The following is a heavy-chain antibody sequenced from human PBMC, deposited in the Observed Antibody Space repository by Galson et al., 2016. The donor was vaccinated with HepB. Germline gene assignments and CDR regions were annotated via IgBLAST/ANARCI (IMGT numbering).Heavy chain of an antibody. D-gene: IGHD3-3*01. CDR1: GGSLRGYY. V-gene: IGHV4-34*01. Sequence: ETLSLTCEVYGGSLRGYYWSWIRQPPGKGLEWIGEVNHSGGTNYNPSLESRVSISIDTSKNEFSLKMSSVTVADTAVYYCARQSISFFGIVKNWFDPWGQGTLVTVSS. CDR2: VNHSGGT. J-gene: IGHJ5*02. CDR3: ARQSISFFGIVKNWFDP.